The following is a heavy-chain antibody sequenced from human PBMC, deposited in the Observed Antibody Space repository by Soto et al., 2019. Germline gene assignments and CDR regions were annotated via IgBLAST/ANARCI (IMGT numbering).Heavy chain of an antibody. CDR1: GYTFTSYY. J-gene: IGHJ4*02. CDR3: ARVYCSGGSCYSIDY. CDR2: INPSGGST. V-gene: IGHV1-46*03. Sequence: ASVKVSCKASGYTFTSYYMHWVRQAPGQGLEWMGIINPSGGSTSYAQKFQGRVTMSRDTSTSTVYMELSSLRSEDTAVYYCARVYCSGGSCYSIDYWGQGTLVTVSS. D-gene: IGHD2-15*01.